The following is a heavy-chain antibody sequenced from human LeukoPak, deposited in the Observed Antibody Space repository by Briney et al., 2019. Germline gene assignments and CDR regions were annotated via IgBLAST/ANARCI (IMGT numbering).Heavy chain of an antibody. CDR3: ARDPSIAVAGIYGMDV. D-gene: IGHD6-19*01. J-gene: IGHJ6*02. CDR1: GGSISSGSHY. V-gene: IGHV4-61*02. CDR2: IYTSGST. Sequence: PSQTLSLTCTVSGGSISSGSHYWSWIRQPAGKGLEWIGRIYTSGSTNYNPSLKSRVTISVDTSKNQFSLKLNSVTAADTAVYYCARDPSIAVAGIYGMDVWGQGTTVTVSS.